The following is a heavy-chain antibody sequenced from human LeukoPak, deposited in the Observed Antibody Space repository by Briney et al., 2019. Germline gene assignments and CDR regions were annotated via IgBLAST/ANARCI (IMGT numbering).Heavy chain of an antibody. CDR3: ARHADYHILTGFDY. CDR1: GYNFTNYW. CDR2: IDPSNSYT. J-gene: IGHJ4*02. Sequence: GESLRISCKSSGYNFTNYWTSWVRQMPGKGLEWMGRIDPSNSYTNYSPPFQGHVTISADRSISTAYLQWNSLKASDTAMYYCARHADYHILTGFDYWGQGTLVTVS. D-gene: IGHD3-9*01. V-gene: IGHV5-10-1*01.